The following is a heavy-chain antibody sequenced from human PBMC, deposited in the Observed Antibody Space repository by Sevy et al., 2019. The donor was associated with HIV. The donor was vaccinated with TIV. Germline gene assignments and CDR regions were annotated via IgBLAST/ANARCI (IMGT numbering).Heavy chain of an antibody. CDR3: ARTAINDCDDYYYYGMDV. Sequence: ATVKVSCKASGYTFTGYYMHWVRQAPGQGLEWMGWINPNSGGTNYAQKFQGRVTMTRDTSSSTAYMELSRLRSDDTAVYYFARTAINDCDDYYYYGMDVWGQGTKVTVSS. CDR2: INPNSGGT. CDR1: GYTFTGYY. D-gene: IGHD2-21*02. J-gene: IGHJ6*02. V-gene: IGHV1-2*02.